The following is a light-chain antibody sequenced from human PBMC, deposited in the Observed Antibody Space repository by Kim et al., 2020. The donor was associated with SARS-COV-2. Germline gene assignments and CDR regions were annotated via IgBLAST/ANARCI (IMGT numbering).Light chain of an antibody. V-gene: IGLV3-1*01. CDR1: NLGNKY. J-gene: IGLJ3*02. Sequence: SYELTQPPSVSVSPGQTASITCSGDNLGNKYAYWYQQKPGQSPVLVIYEDTRRPSGIPERFSASNSGNSATLTIRETQSMDEADYYCQAWDSSTGGVFGGGTQLTVL. CDR2: EDT. CDR3: QAWDSSTGGV.